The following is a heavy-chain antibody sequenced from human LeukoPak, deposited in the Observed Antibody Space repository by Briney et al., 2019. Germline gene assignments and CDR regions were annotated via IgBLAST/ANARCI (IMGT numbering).Heavy chain of an antibody. CDR2: FDPEDGET. D-gene: IGHD6-13*01. CDR3: ATVVAAAGLGGENWFDP. Sequence: ASVTVSCKVSGYTLTELSMHWVRQAPGKGLEWMGGFDPEDGETIYAQKFQGGVTMTEDTSTDTAYMELSSLRSEDTAVYYCATVVAAAGLGGENWFDPWGQGTLVTVSS. CDR1: GYTLTELS. J-gene: IGHJ5*02. V-gene: IGHV1-24*01.